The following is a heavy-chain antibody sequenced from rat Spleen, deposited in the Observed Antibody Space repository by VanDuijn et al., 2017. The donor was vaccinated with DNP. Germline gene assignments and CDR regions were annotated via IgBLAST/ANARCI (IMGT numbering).Heavy chain of an antibody. CDR2: INSAGTT. V-gene: IGHV3-3*01. D-gene: IGHD1-4*01. CDR1: GYSITSSYR. CDR3: ARWPGYNPPYAMDA. Sequence: EVQLQESGPGLVKPSQSLSLICSVTGYSITSSYRWSWIRKFPGNKLEWMGSINSAGTTKYNPSPKSRISITRDTSKNQLFLQVNSVTTEDTATYHCARWPGYNPPYAMDAWGQGTSVTVSS. J-gene: IGHJ4*01.